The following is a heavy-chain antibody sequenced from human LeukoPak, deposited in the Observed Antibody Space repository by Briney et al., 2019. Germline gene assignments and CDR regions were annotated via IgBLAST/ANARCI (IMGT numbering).Heavy chain of an antibody. V-gene: IGHV3-30*03. CDR3: ARDGDILTGYLGYFDY. Sequence: GGSLRLSCAASGFTFSSYWMSWVRQAPGKGLEWVAVISYDGSNKYYADSVKGRFTISRDNSKNTLYLQMNSLRAEDTAVYYCARDGDILTGYLGYFDYWGQGTLVTVSS. CDR1: GFTFSSYW. J-gene: IGHJ4*02. CDR2: ISYDGSNK. D-gene: IGHD3-9*01.